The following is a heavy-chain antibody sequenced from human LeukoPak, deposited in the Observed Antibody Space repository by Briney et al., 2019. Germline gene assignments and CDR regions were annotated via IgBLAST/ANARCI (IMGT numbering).Heavy chain of an antibody. Sequence: PSETLSLTCAVYGGSLSGYYWSWLRQPPGKGLEWIGEISHSGSTNYNPSLKSRATISVDTSKNQFSLKLSSVTAADTAVYYCARQGMVKGSGSYYYRYWGQGTLVTVSS. CDR2: ISHSGST. CDR3: ARQGMVKGSGSYYYRY. D-gene: IGHD3-10*01. V-gene: IGHV4-34*01. J-gene: IGHJ4*02. CDR1: GGSLSGYY.